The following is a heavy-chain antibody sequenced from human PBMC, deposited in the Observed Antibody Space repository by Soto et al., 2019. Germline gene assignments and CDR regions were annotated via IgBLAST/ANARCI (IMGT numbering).Heavy chain of an antibody. CDR2: ISVSAGTT. V-gene: IGHV3-23*01. Sequence: PGGSMRLSCAASGLTSSSYPMSWVRQAPGKGLQWVSSISVSAGTTYYADSVKGRFTISRDNSKNTLYLQMNSLRAEDTAVYYCAKDGIRGIHIDNWGQGTLVTVSS. CDR1: GLTSSSYP. CDR3: AKDGIRGIHIDN. J-gene: IGHJ4*02.